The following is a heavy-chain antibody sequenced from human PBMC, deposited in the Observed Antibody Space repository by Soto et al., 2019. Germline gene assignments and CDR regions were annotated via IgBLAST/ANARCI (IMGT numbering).Heavy chain of an antibody. CDR3: AKCSSGWGNDAFDF. D-gene: IGHD6-19*01. J-gene: IGHJ3*01. CDR1: GFIFSDYA. Sequence: EVQLLDSGGGLVQPGASLRLSCTASGFIFSDYAMSWVRHTPGKGLEWVSFISGGGAKRFYVDSVKGRFTVSRDNSKNMLYLQMNSLRAEDTATYYCAKCSSGWGNDAFDFWGQGTMVTVSS. V-gene: IGHV3-23*01. CDR2: ISGGGAKR.